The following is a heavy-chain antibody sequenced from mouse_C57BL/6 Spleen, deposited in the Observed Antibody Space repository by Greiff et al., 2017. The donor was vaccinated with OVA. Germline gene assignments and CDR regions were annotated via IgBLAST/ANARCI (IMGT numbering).Heavy chain of an antibody. CDR1: GFNIKNTY. V-gene: IGHV14-3*01. D-gene: IGHD2-4*01. Sequence: VHVKQSVAELVRPGASVKLSCTASGFNIKNTYMHWVKQRPEQGLEWIGRIDPANGNTKYAPKFQGKATITADTSSNTAYLQLSSLTSEDTAIYYCARGNDYDYDWFAYWGQGTLVTVSA. J-gene: IGHJ3*01. CDR3: ARGNDYDYDWFAY. CDR2: IDPANGNT.